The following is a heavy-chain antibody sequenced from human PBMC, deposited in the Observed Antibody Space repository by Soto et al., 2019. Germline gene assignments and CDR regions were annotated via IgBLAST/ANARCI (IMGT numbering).Heavy chain of an antibody. V-gene: IGHV5-10-1*01. J-gene: IGHJ3*02. Sequence: GESLKISGTGSGCTFSRYWISWGRQMPGKGLEWMGRIDPSDSYTNYSPSFQGHVTISADKSISTAYLQWSSLKASDTAMYYCAILGRPTGAFDIWGQGTMVTVSS. CDR3: AILGRPTGAFDI. D-gene: IGHD7-27*01. CDR2: IDPSDSYT. CDR1: GCTFSRYW.